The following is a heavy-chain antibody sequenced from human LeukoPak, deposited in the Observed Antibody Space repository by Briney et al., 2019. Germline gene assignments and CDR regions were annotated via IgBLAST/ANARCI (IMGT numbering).Heavy chain of an antibody. V-gene: IGHV1-18*01. CDR3: ARAYYYYYMDV. CDR1: GYTLTELS. CDR2: ISAYNGNT. Sequence: ASVKVSCKVSGYTLTELSMHWVRQAPGKGLEWMGWISAYNGNTNYAQKLQGRVTMTTDTSTSTAYMELRSLRSDDTAVYYCARAYYYYYMDVWGKGTTVTISS. J-gene: IGHJ6*03.